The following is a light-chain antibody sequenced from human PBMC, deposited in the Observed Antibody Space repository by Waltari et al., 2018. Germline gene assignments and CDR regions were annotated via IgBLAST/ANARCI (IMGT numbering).Light chain of an antibody. CDR1: TLGDKY. V-gene: IGLV3-1*01. CDR3: QVWDTTRGF. Sequence: SYDLTQLPSVSVSPGQTATITCSGDTLGDKYVFWYQQKPGTSPAFVRYQDIKRPSGIPARFSGSNSGNTATLTIRMTQPMDEADYYCQVWDTTRGFYGSGTKVTVL. J-gene: IGLJ1*01. CDR2: QDI.